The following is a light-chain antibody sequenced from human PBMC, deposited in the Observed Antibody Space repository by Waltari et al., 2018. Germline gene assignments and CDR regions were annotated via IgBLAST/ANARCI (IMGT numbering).Light chain of an antibody. CDR2: EAT. Sequence: DIQMTQSPSTLSASVGDRVTVPCRASQSIGSWLAWYQQKPGKAPKRLIYEATSLERGVPSRFSASGSGTEFTLTISSLQPDDFATYYCQRYNSYPITFGPGTKVDI. CDR1: QSIGSW. J-gene: IGKJ3*01. V-gene: IGKV1-5*03. CDR3: QRYNSYPIT.